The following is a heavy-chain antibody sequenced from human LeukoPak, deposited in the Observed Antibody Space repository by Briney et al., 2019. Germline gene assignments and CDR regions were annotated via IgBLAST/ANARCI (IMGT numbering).Heavy chain of an antibody. V-gene: IGHV4-34*01. CDR1: GGSFSGYY. D-gene: IGHD5-18*01. CDR3: ARHLRGYSYGTRFDY. CDR2: INHSGST. J-gene: IGHJ4*02. Sequence: SETLSLTCAVYGGSFSGYYWSWIRQPPGKGLEWIGEINHSGSTNYNPSLKGRVTISVDTSKNQFSLKLSSVTAADTAVYYCARHLRGYSYGTRFDYWGQGTLVTVSS.